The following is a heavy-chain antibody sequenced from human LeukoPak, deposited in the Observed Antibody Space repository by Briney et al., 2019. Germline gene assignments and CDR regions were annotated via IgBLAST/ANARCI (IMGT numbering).Heavy chain of an antibody. J-gene: IGHJ5*02. V-gene: IGHV3-21*01. Sequence: PGGSLRLSCAASGFTFSSYSMNWVGQARGKGLEWVSSISSSSSYIYYADSVKGRFTISRDNAKNSLYLQMNSLRAEDTAVYYCARDSSGGYDYWFDPWGQGTLVTVSS. CDR3: ARDSSGGYDYWFDP. CDR1: GFTFSSYS. D-gene: IGHD5-12*01. CDR2: ISSSSSYI.